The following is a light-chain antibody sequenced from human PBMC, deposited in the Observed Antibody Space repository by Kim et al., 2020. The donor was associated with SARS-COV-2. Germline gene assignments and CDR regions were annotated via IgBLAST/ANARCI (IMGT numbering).Light chain of an antibody. Sequence: SSELTQDPAVSVALGHTVRITCQGDSLTNYYASWYQQRPGQAPILVFCDKDNRPSGIPDRFSGSSSGTMASLTIPGALAEDEASSYSSSRDSRAQLYVYG. CDR1: SLTNYY. J-gene: IGLJ1*01. CDR3: SSRDSRAQLYV. V-gene: IGLV3-19*01. CDR2: DKD.